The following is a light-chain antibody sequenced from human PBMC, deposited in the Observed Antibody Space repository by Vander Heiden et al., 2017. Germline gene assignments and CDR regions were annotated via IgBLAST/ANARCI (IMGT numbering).Light chain of an antibody. J-gene: IGLJ2*01. V-gene: IGLV2-14*01. CDR2: EVS. CDR1: SSDISDYNY. Sequence: QSALTQPASVSGSPGQSITISCTGTSSDISDYNYVSWYQQPTGKAPKIIIYEVSNRPSGVSNRFSGSKSGNTASLTISGLQAEDEADYYCSSYISNSVVFGGGTKLTVL. CDR3: SSYISNSVV.